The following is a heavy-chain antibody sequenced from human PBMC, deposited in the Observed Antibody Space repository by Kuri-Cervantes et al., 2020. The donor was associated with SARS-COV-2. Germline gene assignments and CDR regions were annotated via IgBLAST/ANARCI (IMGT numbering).Heavy chain of an antibody. CDR1: GGSISSSSYY. D-gene: IGHD6-19*01. Sequence: GSLRLSCAVSGGSISSSSYYWGWIRQPPGKGLEWIGSIYYSGSTYYNPSLKSRVTISVDTSKNQFSLKLSSVTAADTAVYYCARRGAVAGTVPFFDYWGQGTLVTVSS. CDR3: ARRGAVAGTVPFFDY. CDR2: IYYSGST. V-gene: IGHV4-39*01. J-gene: IGHJ4*02.